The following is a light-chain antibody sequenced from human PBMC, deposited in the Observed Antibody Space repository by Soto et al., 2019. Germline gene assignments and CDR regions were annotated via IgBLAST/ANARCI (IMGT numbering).Light chain of an antibody. CDR2: GAS. V-gene: IGKV3-20*01. J-gene: IGKJ2*03. CDR1: QSVSSNY. Sequence: EIVLTQSPGTLSLSPGERATLSCRASQSVSSNYLALYQQKPGQAPRLLIYGASSRATGIPARFSGSESGTHFTLIISRQEPEDFAVYYCHQYGTSRYSFGQGTKLEIK. CDR3: HQYGTSRYS.